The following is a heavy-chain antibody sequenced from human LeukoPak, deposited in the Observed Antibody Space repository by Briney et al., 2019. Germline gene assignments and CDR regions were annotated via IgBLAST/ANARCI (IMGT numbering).Heavy chain of an antibody. CDR2: IYYSGST. V-gene: IGHV4-31*03. D-gene: IGHD3-10*01. J-gene: IGHJ4*02. CDR3: ARDWLGGSGSWDY. CDR1: GGSISSGGYY. Sequence: SETLSLTCTVSGGSISSGGYYWSWIRQHPGKGLEWIGYIYYSGSTYYNPSLKSRFTMAVDTSKNQFSLKLSSVTAADTAVYYCARDWLGGSGSWDYWGQGTLVTVSS.